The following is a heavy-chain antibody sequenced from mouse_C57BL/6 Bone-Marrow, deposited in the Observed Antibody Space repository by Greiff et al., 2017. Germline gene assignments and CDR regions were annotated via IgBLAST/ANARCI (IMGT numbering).Heavy chain of an antibody. J-gene: IGHJ3*01. D-gene: IGHD1-1*01. Sequence: VKVVESGAELARPGASVKLSCKASGYTFTSYGISWVKQRTGQGLEWIGEIYPRSGNTYYNEKFKGKATLTADKSSSTAYMELRSLTSEDSAVYFCARGEYGSSYPFAYWGQGTLVTVSA. CDR1: GYTFTSYG. V-gene: IGHV1-81*01. CDR3: ARGEYGSSYPFAY. CDR2: IYPRSGNT.